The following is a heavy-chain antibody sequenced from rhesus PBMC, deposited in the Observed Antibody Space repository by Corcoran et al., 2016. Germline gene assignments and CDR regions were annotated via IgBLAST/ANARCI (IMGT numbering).Heavy chain of an antibody. CDR2: IDPEYGEA. CDR3: ATGQDISGYMHDY. D-gene: IGHD6-31*01. V-gene: IGHV1-111*01. CDR1: GSRFTDYS. Sequence: EVRLVQSGAEVKKPGASVRISCKASGSRFTDYSLHWVRQPPEKGRECVGSIDPEYGEADYAQKFQDRVTITRDTSTDTAYMELSSLRSEDTAIYYCATGQDISGYMHDYWGQGVLVTVSS. J-gene: IGHJ4*01.